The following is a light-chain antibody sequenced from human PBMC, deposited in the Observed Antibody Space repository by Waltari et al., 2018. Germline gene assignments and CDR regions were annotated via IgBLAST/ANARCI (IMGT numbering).Light chain of an antibody. V-gene: IGKV1-33*01. Sequence: DIQMTQSPSSLSASVGDRVTITCQASQDISNYLNWYQQKPGKAPKLLIYDASNLETGVPAMFSGSRSGTDFTFTISILQPEVIATYYCQPYDNLPLTFGGGTKVEIK. CDR2: DAS. CDR1: QDISNY. CDR3: QPYDNLPLT. J-gene: IGKJ4*01.